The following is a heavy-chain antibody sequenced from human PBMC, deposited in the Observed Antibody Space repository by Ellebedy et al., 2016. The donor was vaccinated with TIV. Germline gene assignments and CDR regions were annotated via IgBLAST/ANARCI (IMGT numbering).Heavy chain of an antibody. Sequence: MPSETLSLTCAVYGGSFSGYYWSWIRQPPGKGLEWIGEINHSGSTNYIKSRVTISVDTSKNQFSLKLTSVTAADTAVYYCARDQGEWLRHNGMDVWGLGTTVTVSS. V-gene: IGHV4-34*01. CDR2: INHSGST. CDR1: GGSFSGYY. J-gene: IGHJ6*02. CDR3: ARDQGEWLRHNGMDV. D-gene: IGHD3-10*01.